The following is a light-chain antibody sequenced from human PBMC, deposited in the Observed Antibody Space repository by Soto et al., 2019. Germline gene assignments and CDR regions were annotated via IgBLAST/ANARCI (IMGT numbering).Light chain of an antibody. J-gene: IGKJ3*01. V-gene: IGKV3-11*01. CDR3: QQRSNWPLT. CDR2: AAS. Sequence: EIVLTQSPATLSLSPGERGTLSCRASQSISSYLVWYQQKPGQAPRLVIYAASNRATGIPARFSGSGSGTDFTLTISSLEPEDFAIYYCQQRSNWPLTFGPGTKVDIK. CDR1: QSISSY.